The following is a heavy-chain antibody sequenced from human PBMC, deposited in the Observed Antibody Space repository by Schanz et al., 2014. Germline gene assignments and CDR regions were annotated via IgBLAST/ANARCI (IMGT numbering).Heavy chain of an antibody. CDR1: GFTFRGHA. V-gene: IGHV3-30*14. D-gene: IGHD2-2*01. CDR2: TSTDGTKT. Sequence: QVQLVESGGGVVQPGTSLRLSCAASGFTFRGHAMHWVRQAPGQGLEKVAVTSTDGTKTYYAASVRGRFTISRDNSKNTLYLQMNSLRAEDTAVYYCAAHETLSTTACYPSWGQGTLVAVSS. J-gene: IGHJ4*02. CDR3: AAHETLSTTACYPS.